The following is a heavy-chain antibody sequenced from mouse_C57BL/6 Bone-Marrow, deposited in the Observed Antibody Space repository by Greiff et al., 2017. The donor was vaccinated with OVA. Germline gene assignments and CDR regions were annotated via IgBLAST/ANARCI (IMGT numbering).Heavy chain of an antibody. CDR2: INPGSGGT. V-gene: IGHV1-54*01. CDR3: AREAIATVVDAMDY. Sequence: QVQLQQSGAELVRPGTSVKVSCKASGYAFTNYLIAWVKQRPGQGLEWIGVINPGSGGTNYNEKFKGKATLTADKSSSTAYMQLSSLPSEDSAVYYCAREAIATVVDAMDYWGQGTSVTVSS. D-gene: IGHD1-1*01. J-gene: IGHJ4*01. CDR1: GYAFTNYL.